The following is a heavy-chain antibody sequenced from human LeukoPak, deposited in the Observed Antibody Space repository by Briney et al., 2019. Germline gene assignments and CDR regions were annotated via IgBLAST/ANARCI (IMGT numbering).Heavy chain of an antibody. CDR2: IYHSGST. V-gene: IGHV4-30-2*01. CDR1: GGSISSGGYY. J-gene: IGHJ5*02. Sequence: SQTLSLTCTVSGGSISSGGYYWSWIRQPPGKGLEWIGYIYHSGSTYYNPSLKSRVTISVDRSKNQFSLKLSSVTAADTAVYYCARAPTIFGVAHPGGGFDPWGQGTLVTVSS. CDR3: ARAPTIFGVAHPGGGFDP. D-gene: IGHD3-3*01.